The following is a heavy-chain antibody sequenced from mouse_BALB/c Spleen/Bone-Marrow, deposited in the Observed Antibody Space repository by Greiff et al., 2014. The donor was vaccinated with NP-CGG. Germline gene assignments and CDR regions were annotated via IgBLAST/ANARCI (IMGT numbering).Heavy chain of an antibody. CDR2: INPGSGGT. CDR1: GYAFTNYL. Sequence: VQLQQSGAELVRPGTSVKVSCKASGYAFTNYLIEWVKQRPGRGLGWIGMINPGSGGTNYNEKFKGKATLTADKSSSTAYMQLSSLTSDDSAVYFCARRDGSYFDYWGQGTTLTVSS. D-gene: IGHD3-3*01. CDR3: ARRDGSYFDY. J-gene: IGHJ2*01. V-gene: IGHV1-54*01.